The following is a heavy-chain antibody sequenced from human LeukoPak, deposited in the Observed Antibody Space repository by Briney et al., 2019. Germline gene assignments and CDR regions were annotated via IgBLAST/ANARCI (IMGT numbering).Heavy chain of an antibody. D-gene: IGHD4-17*01. V-gene: IGHV6-1*01. CDR2: TYYRSKWYN. J-gene: IGHJ5*02. CDR3: ARGPPTTVFLNNWFDP. Sequence: SQTLSLTCAISGDSVSSNSAAWNWIRQSPSRGLEWLGRTYYRSKWYNDYAVSVKSRITINPDTSKNQFSLQLNSVTPEDTAVYYCARGPPTTVFLNNWFDPWGQGTLVTVFS. CDR1: GDSVSSNSAA.